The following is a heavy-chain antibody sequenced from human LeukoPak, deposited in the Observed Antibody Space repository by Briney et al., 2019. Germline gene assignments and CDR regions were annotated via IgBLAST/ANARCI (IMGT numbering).Heavy chain of an antibody. CDR3: AREPLRGIYDYVWGSYTDAFDI. J-gene: IGHJ3*02. D-gene: IGHD3-16*01. CDR1: GFTFSSYS. V-gene: IGHV3-21*01. CDR2: ISSSSSYI. Sequence: GGSLRLSCAASGFTFSSYSMNWVRQAPGKGLEWVSSISSSSSYIYYADSVKGRFTISRDNAKNSLYLQMNSLRAEDTAVYYCAREPLRGIYDYVWGSYTDAFDIWGQGTMVTVSS.